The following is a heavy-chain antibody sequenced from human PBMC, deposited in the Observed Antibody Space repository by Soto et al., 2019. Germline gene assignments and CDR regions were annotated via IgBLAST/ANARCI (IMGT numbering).Heavy chain of an antibody. J-gene: IGHJ6*02. V-gene: IGHV3-48*03. CDR1: GFTFSSYE. CDR3: GRELSADSKDMGSGYYYGYGMDV. CDR2: ISSSGSTI. Sequence: GGSLRLSCAASGFTFSSYEMNWVRQAPGKGLEWVSYISSSGSTIYYADSVKGRFTISRDNAKNSLYLQMNSLRAEDTDVYYCGRELSADSKDMGSGYYYGYGMDVWGQGTTVTVSS. D-gene: IGHD3-10*01.